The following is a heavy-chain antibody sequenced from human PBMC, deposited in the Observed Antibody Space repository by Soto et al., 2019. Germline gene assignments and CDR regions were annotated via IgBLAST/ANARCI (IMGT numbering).Heavy chain of an antibody. Sequence: QVQLVESGGGVVQPGKSLRLSCAVSGLTLSSYGMHWVRQAPGKGLEWVAVIWYDGSKKYYADSVKGRFTVSRDNSKNMVHLQMNSLRDEDTAVYHRVTQRVESADYWGQGTLVTVSS. D-gene: IGHD3-3*01. CDR3: VTQRVESADY. V-gene: IGHV3-33*03. CDR2: IWYDGSKK. J-gene: IGHJ4*02. CDR1: GLTLSSYG.